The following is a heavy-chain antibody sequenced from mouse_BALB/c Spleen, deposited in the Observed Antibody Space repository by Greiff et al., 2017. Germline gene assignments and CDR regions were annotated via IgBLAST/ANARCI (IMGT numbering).Heavy chain of an antibody. CDR1: GYSITSGYS. Sequence: ESGPGLVKPSQSLSLTCSVTGYSITSGYSWNWIRQFPGNKLEWMGYISYDGSNNYNPSLKNRISITRDTSKNQFFLKLNSVTTEDTATYFCAKGRYEAMDYWGQGTSVTVSS. J-gene: IGHJ4*01. D-gene: IGHD2-14*01. CDR2: ISYDGSN. CDR3: AKGRYEAMDY. V-gene: IGHV3-6*02.